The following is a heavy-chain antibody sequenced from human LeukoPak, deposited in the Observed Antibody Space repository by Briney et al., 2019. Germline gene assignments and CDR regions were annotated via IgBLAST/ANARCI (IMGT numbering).Heavy chain of an antibody. V-gene: IGHV5-51*01. Sequence: GESLKISCKASGYSFTSYWIGWVRQVSGKGLEWMGIIYPGDSGHSYIRYSQSLQGQVTISADKSITTAYLQWSSLKASDTAMYYCARRICSGGSCYRFDIWGQGTLVTVSS. CDR3: ARRICSGGSCYRFDI. CDR1: GYSFTSYW. CDR2: IYPGDSGHSYI. J-gene: IGHJ4*02. D-gene: IGHD2-15*01.